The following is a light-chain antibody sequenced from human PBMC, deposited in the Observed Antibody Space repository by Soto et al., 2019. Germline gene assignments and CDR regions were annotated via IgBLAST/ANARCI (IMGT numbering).Light chain of an antibody. CDR3: QQYGRSLFP. J-gene: IGKJ3*01. CDR1: QSVSSSY. CDR2: GAS. V-gene: IGKV3-20*01. Sequence: EIVLTQSPGTLSLSPGERATLSCRASQSVSSSYLAWYQQKPGQAPRLLIYGASSRATGIPDRFSGSGSGTDFTLTISRLEPEDFAVYYCQQYGRSLFPFGPATKVHIK.